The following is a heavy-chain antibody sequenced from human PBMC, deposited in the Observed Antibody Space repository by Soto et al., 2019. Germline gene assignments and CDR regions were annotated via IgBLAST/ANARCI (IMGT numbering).Heavy chain of an antibody. D-gene: IGHD5-12*01. Sequence: GGSLRLSCAASGFAFSRYWIHWVRQDPGKGLVWVSRINNDGSDTIYADSVKGRFTISRDNAENTLYLQMSSLRAEDTAVYFCARGGFNHVFDLWGQGTMVTVSS. J-gene: IGHJ3*01. V-gene: IGHV3-74*01. CDR3: ARGGFNHVFDL. CDR2: INNDGSDT. CDR1: GFAFSRYW.